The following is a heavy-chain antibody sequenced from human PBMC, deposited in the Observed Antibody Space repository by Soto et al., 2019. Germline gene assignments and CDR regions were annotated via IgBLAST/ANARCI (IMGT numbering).Heavy chain of an antibody. CDR1: GYTFIRYG. D-gene: IGHD3-16*01. CDR2: ISPYNDHT. J-gene: IGHJ6*02. Sequence: QVQLAQSTGEVKKPGASVRVSCKATGYTFIRYGIAWVRQAPGQGFEWMGWISPYNDHTVYAQKFQGRVTMTADTSTRTVNRNWRGLKSDDTAVYYCARGGYYDNSWGKLSHYGLDVWGQGTSVSVSS. CDR3: ARGGYYDNSWGKLSHYGLDV. V-gene: IGHV1-18*01.